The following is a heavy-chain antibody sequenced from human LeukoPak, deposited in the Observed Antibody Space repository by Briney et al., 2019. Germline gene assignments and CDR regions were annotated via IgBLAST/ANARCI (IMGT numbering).Heavy chain of an antibody. Sequence: GGSLRLSCAASGFTFSSCAMHWARQAPGEGLEWVAVISYDGSNKYYADSVKGRFTISRDNSKNTLYLQMNSLRAEDTAVYYCARDSGSWQGAFDIWGQGTMVTVSS. CDR3: ARDSGSWQGAFDI. CDR2: ISYDGSNK. D-gene: IGHD6-13*01. J-gene: IGHJ3*02. CDR1: GFTFSSCA. V-gene: IGHV3-30*04.